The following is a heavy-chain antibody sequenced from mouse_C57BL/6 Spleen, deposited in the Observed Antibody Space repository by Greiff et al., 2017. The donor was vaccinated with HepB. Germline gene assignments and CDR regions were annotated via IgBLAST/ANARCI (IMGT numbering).Heavy chain of an antibody. CDR3: ARLRDSSGYFDY. J-gene: IGHJ2*01. D-gene: IGHD3-2*02. V-gene: IGHV1-82*01. CDR1: GYAFSSSW. CDR2: IYPGDGDT. Sequence: ESGPELVKPGASVKISCKASGYAFSSSWINWVKQRPGKGLEWIGRIYPGDGDTNYNGKFKGKATLTADKSSSTAYMQLSSLTSEDSAVYFCARLRDSSGYFDYWGQGTTLTVSS.